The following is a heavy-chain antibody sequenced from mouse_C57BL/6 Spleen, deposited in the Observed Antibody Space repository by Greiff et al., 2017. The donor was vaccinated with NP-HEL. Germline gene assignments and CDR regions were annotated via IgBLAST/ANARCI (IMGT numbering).Heavy chain of an antibody. D-gene: IGHD1-1*01. V-gene: IGHV5-17*01. Sequence: EVKLVESGGGLVKPGGSLKLSCAASGFTFSDYGMHWVRQAPEKGLEWVAYISSGSSTIYYADTVKGRFTISRDNAKNTLFLQMTSLRSEDTAMYYCARSSYGGTSYYYAMDYWGQGTSVTVSS. CDR3: ARSSYGGTSYYYAMDY. CDR2: ISSGSSTI. J-gene: IGHJ4*01. CDR1: GFTFSDYG.